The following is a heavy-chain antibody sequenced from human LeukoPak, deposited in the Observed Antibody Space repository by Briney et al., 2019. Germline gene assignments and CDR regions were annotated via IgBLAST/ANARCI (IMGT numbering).Heavy chain of an antibody. D-gene: IGHD4-17*01. Sequence: GESRKISCKGSGYSFTYWICWVRQMPGKGLEWMGVTYSGGSHTKYSPSFQGRVTISADKSISTAYLQWSSLEASDTAMYYCASARHGDYVWDYWGQGTLVTVSS. J-gene: IGHJ4*02. V-gene: IGHV5-51*01. CDR1: GYSFTYW. CDR2: TYSGGSHT. CDR3: ASARHGDYVWDY.